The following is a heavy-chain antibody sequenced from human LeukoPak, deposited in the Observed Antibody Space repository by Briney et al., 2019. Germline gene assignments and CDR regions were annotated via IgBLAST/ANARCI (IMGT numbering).Heavy chain of an antibody. CDR2: IWYDGSNK. D-gene: IGHD2-2*01. CDR3: AREYCSSTSCRLDY. J-gene: IGHJ4*02. CDR1: GFTFSSYG. Sequence: PGGSLGLSCAASGFTFSSYGMHWVRQAPGKGLEWVAVIWYDGSNKYYADSVKGRFTISRDNSENTLYLQMNSLRAEDTAVYYCAREYCSSTSCRLDYWGQGTLVTVSS. V-gene: IGHV3-33*01.